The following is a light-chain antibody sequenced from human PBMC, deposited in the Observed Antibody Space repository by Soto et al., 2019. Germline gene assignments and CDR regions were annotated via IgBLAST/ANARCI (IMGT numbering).Light chain of an antibody. J-gene: IGLJ1*01. CDR3: QSYDSSLSGSNV. V-gene: IGLV1-40*01. Sequence: QSVLTQPPSVSGAPGQRVTISCTGSSSNIGAGYDVHWYQQLPGTAPKLLIYGNSNRPSGVPDRFSGSKSRTSASLAITGLQAEDEADYYCQSYDSSLSGSNVFGTGTK. CDR1: SSNIGAGYD. CDR2: GNS.